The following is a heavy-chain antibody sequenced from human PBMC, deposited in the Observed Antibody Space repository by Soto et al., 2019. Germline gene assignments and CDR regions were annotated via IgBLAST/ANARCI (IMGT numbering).Heavy chain of an antibody. CDR2: VSGSGGTT. Sequence: EVQLLESGGGLVQPGGSLRLSCAASGFTFSSYAMSWVRQAPGKGLKWVSGVSGSGGTTYYADSVKGRFNISRDNSKNTLYLQMNSLRVGDTAVYYCAKDRDFWTGTDDYWGQGTLVTVSS. CDR3: AKDRDFWTGTDDY. J-gene: IGHJ4*02. V-gene: IGHV3-23*01. CDR1: GFTFSSYA. D-gene: IGHD3-3*01.